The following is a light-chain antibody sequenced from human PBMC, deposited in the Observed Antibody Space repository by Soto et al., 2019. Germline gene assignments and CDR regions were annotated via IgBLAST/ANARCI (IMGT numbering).Light chain of an antibody. CDR3: QQYNSYSWT. CDR1: QSINRR. Sequence: DIQMTQSPATLSASVGDRVIITCRASQSINRRLAWYQQKPGKAPRLLIYDVSTLESGVPSRFGGSGSGTEFTLTISGVQPEDFATYYCQQYNSYSWTFGQGTKVDIK. J-gene: IGKJ1*01. CDR2: DVS. V-gene: IGKV1-5*01.